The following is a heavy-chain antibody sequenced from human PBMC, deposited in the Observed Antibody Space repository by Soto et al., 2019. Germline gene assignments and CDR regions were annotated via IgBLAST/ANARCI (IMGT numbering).Heavy chain of an antibody. D-gene: IGHD1-7*01. J-gene: IGHJ4*02. CDR1: GDSFSSSTYY. CDR2: ISYRGGT. V-gene: IGHV4-39*01. Sequence: QVQLHESGPGLVKPSETLSLTCTVSGDSFSSSTYYWCWVRQPPGEGLEWVGTISYRGGTYYNPSLKSRVTMSVDTSKNQFSLRLSSVTAADTARYYCARLHLTRTTSPAFDYWGQGALVSVSS. CDR3: ARLHLTRTTSPAFDY.